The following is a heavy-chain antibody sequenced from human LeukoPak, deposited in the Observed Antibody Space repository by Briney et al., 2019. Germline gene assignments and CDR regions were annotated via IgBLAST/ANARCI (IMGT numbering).Heavy chain of an antibody. CDR3: ASDSSGSQDAEYFQH. D-gene: IGHD3-22*01. V-gene: IGHV1-2*02. J-gene: IGHJ1*01. Sequence: GASVKVSCKASGYTFTGYYMHWVRQAPGQGLEWMGWINPNSGGTNYAQKFQGRVTMTRDTSISTAYMELSRLRSDDTAVYYCASDSSGSQDAEYFQHWGQGTLVTVSS. CDR2: INPNSGGT. CDR1: GYTFTGYY.